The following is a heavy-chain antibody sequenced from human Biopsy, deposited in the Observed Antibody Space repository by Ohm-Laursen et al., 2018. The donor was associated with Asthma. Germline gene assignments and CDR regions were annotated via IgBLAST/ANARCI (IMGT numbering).Heavy chain of an antibody. CDR2: LTNRGTT. D-gene: IGHD2-21*02. CDR3: ARGVDRVTGLLDHFDS. V-gene: IGHV4-59*01. CDR1: GASIYAYH. Sequence: GTLSLTCAVSGASIYAYHWGWLRQPPGKGLEWIASLTNRGTTNYNPSLGSRATVSVDSSKKQLSLKLTSVTAADTAVYYCARGVDRVTGLLDHFDSWGQGTLVTVSS. J-gene: IGHJ4*02.